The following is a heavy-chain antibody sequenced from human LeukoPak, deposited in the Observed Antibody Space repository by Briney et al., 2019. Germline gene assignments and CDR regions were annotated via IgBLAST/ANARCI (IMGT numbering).Heavy chain of an antibody. Sequence: PSETLSLTCTVSGGSISSSSYYWGWIRQPPGKGLEWIGSIYYSGSTYYNPSLKSRVTISVDTSKNQFSLKLSSVTAADTAVYYCARHLAAAGYRGYYYYYYMDVWGKGTTVTVSS. J-gene: IGHJ6*03. D-gene: IGHD6-13*01. CDR1: GGSISSSSYY. CDR3: ARHLAAAGYRGYYYYYYMDV. CDR2: IYYSGST. V-gene: IGHV4-39*01.